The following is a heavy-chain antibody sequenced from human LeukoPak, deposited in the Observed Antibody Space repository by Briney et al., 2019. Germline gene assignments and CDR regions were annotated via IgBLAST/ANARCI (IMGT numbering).Heavy chain of an antibody. V-gene: IGHV3-23*01. D-gene: IGHD1-1*01. Sequence: GGSLRLSCAASGSGFIFNSYAMSWVRQAPGTGLEWVSSVSGSGGDTNYADSVKGRFSISRDNSKNIVYLQMNSLRVDDSAIYYCASRGTTGSWGQGTMVTVSS. CDR1: GFIFNSYA. CDR3: ASRGTTGS. J-gene: IGHJ5*02. CDR2: VSGSGGDT.